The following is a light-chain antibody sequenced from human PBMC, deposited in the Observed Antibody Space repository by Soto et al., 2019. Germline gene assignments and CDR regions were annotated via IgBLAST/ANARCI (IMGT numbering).Light chain of an antibody. CDR3: HQRQSSPRT. CDR2: HTS. Sequence: EIVLTQSPSTLSSFPGDRVTISCRASQYINTSLAWYQHKPGKAPRLLIYHTSIMAAGIPARFSGSGSGTDFTLTISDLQPEYFALYYCHQRQSSPRTFGQGTKVDI. J-gene: IGKJ1*01. V-gene: IGKV3-11*01. CDR1: QYINTS.